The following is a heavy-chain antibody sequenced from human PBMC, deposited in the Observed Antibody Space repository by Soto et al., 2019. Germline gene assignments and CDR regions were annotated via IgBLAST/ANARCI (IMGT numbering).Heavy chain of an antibody. CDR2: IIPILGIA. Sequence: QVQLVQSGADVKKPGSSVKVSCKASGGTFSSYTISWVRQSPGQGLEWMGRIIPILGIANYAQKFQGRVTITADNSTSTTYMELSSLRSEDTAGYYCERGREAYCGGDGHFDLWGRGTLVTVS. CDR1: GGTFSSYT. CDR3: ERGREAYCGGDGHFDL. J-gene: IGHJ2*01. D-gene: IGHD2-21*02. V-gene: IGHV1-69*02.